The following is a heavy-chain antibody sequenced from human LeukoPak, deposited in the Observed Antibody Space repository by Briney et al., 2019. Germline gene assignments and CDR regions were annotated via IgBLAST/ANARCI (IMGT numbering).Heavy chain of an antibody. V-gene: IGHV3-21*01. Sequence: GGSLRLSCAAPGFTFSTYIMNWVRQAPGRGLEWVSAISNSSTYIYYADSVKGRFTISRDNAKNSLYLQMNSLTAEDTAVYYCAKDGQWLARNYYYYMDVWGKGTTVTVSS. CDR3: AKDGQWLARNYYYYMDV. CDR2: ISNSSTYI. CDR1: GFTFSTYI. D-gene: IGHD6-19*01. J-gene: IGHJ6*03.